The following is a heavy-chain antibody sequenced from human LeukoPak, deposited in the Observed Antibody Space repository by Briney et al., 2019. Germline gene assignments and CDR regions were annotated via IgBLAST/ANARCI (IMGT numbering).Heavy chain of an antibody. CDR2: INAGNGNT. Sequence: ASVKVSCKASGYTFTSYAMHWVRQAPGQRLEWMGWINAGNGNTKYSQKFQDRVTITRDTSASTAYMELSSLRSEDTAVYYCARDLWGRGSYIEYYFDYWGQGTLVTVSS. D-gene: IGHD1-26*01. CDR1: GYTFTSYA. J-gene: IGHJ4*02. CDR3: ARDLWGRGSYIEYYFDY. V-gene: IGHV1-3*01.